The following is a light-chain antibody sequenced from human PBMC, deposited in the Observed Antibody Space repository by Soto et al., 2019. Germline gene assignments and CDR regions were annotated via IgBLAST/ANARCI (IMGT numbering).Light chain of an antibody. CDR3: SSYTRSSTYV. Sequence: QSALTQAPSVSWSPGQSVSIPCSGTISYLSSYNRVSWYQRPPGTGPKLVIYEVSNRPSGIPDRFSGSKSGNTASLTISGLQAEEEADYYCSSYTRSSTYVFGTGTKVNVL. CDR2: EVS. CDR1: ISYLSSYNR. V-gene: IGLV2-18*02. J-gene: IGLJ1*01.